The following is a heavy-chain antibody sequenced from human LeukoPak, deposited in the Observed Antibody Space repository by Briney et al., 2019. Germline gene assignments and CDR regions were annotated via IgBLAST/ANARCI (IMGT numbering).Heavy chain of an antibody. CDR2: ITSSGGST. D-gene: IGHD3-16*02. Sequence: SGGSLRLSCAASGFIFNSYAMHWVRQAPGRGLEYVSAITSSGGSTFYANSVKGRFIISRDNSNNTLYLQMGSLRAEDTAVYYCTRGPGYDYVWGSYRADYWGQGTLVTVSS. CDR1: GFIFNSYA. V-gene: IGHV3-64*01. J-gene: IGHJ4*02. CDR3: TRGPGYDYVWGSYRADY.